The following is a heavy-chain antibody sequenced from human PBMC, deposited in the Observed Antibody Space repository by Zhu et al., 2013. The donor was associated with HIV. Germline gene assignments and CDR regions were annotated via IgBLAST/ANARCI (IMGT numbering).Heavy chain of an antibody. J-gene: IGHJ3*02. CDR2: IRSSPAKT. CDR3: ARDLRESVFNFWSGYLNAFDI. D-gene: IGHD3-3*01. CDR1: GGTFSSYS. Sequence: QVQLVQSGAEVKKPGSSVKVSCKASGGTFSSYSISWVRQAPGQGLEWMGWIRSSPAKTYYAQKFQGRVIMTTDTSTRAAYLGLGSLRSDDTAVYYCARDLRESVFNFWSGYLNAFDIWGQGTMVTVSS. V-gene: IGHV1-69*09.